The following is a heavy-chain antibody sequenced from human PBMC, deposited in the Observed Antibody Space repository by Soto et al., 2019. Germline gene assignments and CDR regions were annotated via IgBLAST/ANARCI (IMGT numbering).Heavy chain of an antibody. CDR1: GGSISSSSYY. D-gene: IGHD6-19*01. CDR2: IYYSGST. J-gene: IGHJ4*02. V-gene: IGHV4-39*01. Sequence: SETLSLTCTVSGGSISSSSYYWGWIRQPPGKGLEWIGSIYYSGSTYYNPSLKSRVTISVDTSKNQFSLKLSSVTAADTAVYYCLRIRIAVALNYFDYWGQGTLVTVSS. CDR3: LRIRIAVALNYFDY.